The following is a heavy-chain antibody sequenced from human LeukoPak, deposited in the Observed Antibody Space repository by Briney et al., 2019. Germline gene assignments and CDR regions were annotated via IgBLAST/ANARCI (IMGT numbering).Heavy chain of an antibody. CDR2: INPSGGST. D-gene: IGHD1-7*01. Sequence: WASVKVSCKASGGTFSSYAISWVRQAPGQGLEWMGIINPSGGSTSYAQKFQGRVTMTRDTSTSTVYMELSSLRSDDTAVYYCARGELELRDWGQGTLVTVSS. J-gene: IGHJ4*02. V-gene: IGHV1-46*01. CDR3: ARGELELRD. CDR1: GGTFSSYA.